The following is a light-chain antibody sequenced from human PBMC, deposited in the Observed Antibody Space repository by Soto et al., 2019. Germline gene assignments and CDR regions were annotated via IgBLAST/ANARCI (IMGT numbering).Light chain of an antibody. CDR3: QQRSNWPPF. J-gene: IGKJ4*01. CDR1: QSVSSY. Sequence: EIVLTQSPTTLSLSPGERATLSCRASQSVSSYLAWYQQKPGQAPRLLIYDASNRATSIPARFSGSGSGTDFTLTISSLEPEDFAVYYCQQRSNWPPFFGGGTKVDIK. CDR2: DAS. V-gene: IGKV3-11*01.